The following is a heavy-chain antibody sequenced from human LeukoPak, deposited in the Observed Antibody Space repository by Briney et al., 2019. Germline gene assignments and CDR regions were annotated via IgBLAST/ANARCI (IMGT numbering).Heavy chain of an antibody. J-gene: IGHJ4*02. V-gene: IGHV4-4*07. Sequence: NPSETLSLTCTVSGGSISSYYWSWIRQPAGKGLEWIGRIYTSGSTNYNPSLKSRVTMSVDTSKNQFSLKLSSVTAADTAVYYCAGGGRLVTHRLVPLDYWGQGTLVTVSS. D-gene: IGHD3-9*01. CDR3: AGGGRLVTHRLVPLDY. CDR2: IYTSGST. CDR1: GGSISSYY.